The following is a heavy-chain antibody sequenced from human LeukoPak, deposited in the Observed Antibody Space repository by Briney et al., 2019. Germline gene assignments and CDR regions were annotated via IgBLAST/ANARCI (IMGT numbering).Heavy chain of an antibody. CDR3: TPGYG. V-gene: IGHV3-15*01. J-gene: IGHJ4*02. CDR2: IKSKTDGGTT. D-gene: IGHD1-1*01. CDR1: GFTFSSYG. Sequence: GGSLRLSCAASGFTFSSYGMHWVRQAPGKGLEWVGRIKSKTDGGTTDYAVPVEGRFSISRDDSKNTLFLQMNSLKTEDTAVYYCTPGYGWGQGTLVTVSS.